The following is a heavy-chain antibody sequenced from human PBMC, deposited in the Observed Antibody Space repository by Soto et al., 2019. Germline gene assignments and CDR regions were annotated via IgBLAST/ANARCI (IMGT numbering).Heavy chain of an antibody. Sequence: QVQLVQSGAEVKKPGASVKVSCKASGYTFTSYGISWVRQAPGQGLEWMGWISAYNGNTNYAQKLQGRVTMTTDTATSTAYMELRSLRSDDTAVYYCARCAHIPNRSTSCYWWFDPWGQGTLVTVSS. CDR1: GYTFTSYG. CDR2: ISAYNGNT. V-gene: IGHV1-18*01. CDR3: ARCAHIPNRSTSCYWWFDP. J-gene: IGHJ5*02. D-gene: IGHD2-2*01.